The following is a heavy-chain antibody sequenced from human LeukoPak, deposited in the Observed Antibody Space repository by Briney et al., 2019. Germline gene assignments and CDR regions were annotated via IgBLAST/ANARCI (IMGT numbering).Heavy chain of an antibody. Sequence: GESLKISCKGSGYSFTSYSIGWVRQMPGKGLGWMGIIYPGGSDTRYSPSLQGQVTISADKSIRTAYLQWSRLKASDTDMYYCARHDPKIAAAADAFDIWGQGTMVTVSS. D-gene: IGHD6-13*01. CDR3: ARHDPKIAAAADAFDI. CDR2: IYPGGSDT. J-gene: IGHJ3*02. CDR1: GYSFTSYS. V-gene: IGHV5-51*01.